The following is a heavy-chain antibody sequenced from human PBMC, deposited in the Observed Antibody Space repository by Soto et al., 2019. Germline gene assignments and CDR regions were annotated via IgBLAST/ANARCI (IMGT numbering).Heavy chain of an antibody. J-gene: IGHJ5*02. D-gene: IGHD2-21*02. CDR1: GGSISSGDYY. V-gene: IGHV4-30-4*01. CDR3: ARAMVVTQNWFDP. CDR2: IYYSGST. Sequence: PSETXSLTCTVSGGSISSGDYYWSWIRQPPGKGLEWIGYIYYSGSTYYNPSLKSRVTISVDTSKNQFSLKLSSVTAADTAVYYCARAMVVTQNWFDPWGQGTLVTVSS.